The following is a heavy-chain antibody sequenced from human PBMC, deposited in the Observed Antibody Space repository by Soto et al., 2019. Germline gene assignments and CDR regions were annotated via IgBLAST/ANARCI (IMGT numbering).Heavy chain of an antibody. D-gene: IGHD2-21*01. CDR3: ARLAYCGGDCYQYYFDY. CDR2: IYPGDSDT. V-gene: IGHV5-51*01. CDR1: GYSFTSYW. J-gene: IGHJ4*02. Sequence: PGESLKISCKGSGYSFTSYWIGWVRQMPGKGLEWMGIIYPGDSDTRYSPSFQGQVTISADKSISTAYLQWSSLKASDTAIYYCARLAYCGGDCYQYYFDYWGQGTLVTVSS.